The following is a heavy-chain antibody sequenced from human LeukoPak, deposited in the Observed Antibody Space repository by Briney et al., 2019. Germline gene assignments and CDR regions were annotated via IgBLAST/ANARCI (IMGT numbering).Heavy chain of an antibody. CDR2: IYYSGST. D-gene: IGHD6-13*01. J-gene: IGHJ4*02. V-gene: IGHV4-39*01. CDR1: GGSISGSTYY. Sequence: PSETLSLTCTVSGGSISGSTYYWGWIRQPPGKGLEWIGSIYYSGSTYYNPSLKSRVTISVDTSKNQFSLSSVTAADTAVYYCARHSRGPAAGPAFDYWGQGTLVTVSS. CDR3: ARHSRGPAAGPAFDY.